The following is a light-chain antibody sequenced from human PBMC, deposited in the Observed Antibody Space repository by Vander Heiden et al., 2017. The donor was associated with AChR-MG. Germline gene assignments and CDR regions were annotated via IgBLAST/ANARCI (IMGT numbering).Light chain of an antibody. V-gene: IGKV3-20*01. J-gene: IGKJ2*01. CDR2: GTS. CDR3: QQFGGSVRFT. Sequence: EVVLTQSPGPPPLSPGERATLSSRASQSISTAYLAWYQQKPGQAPRLLIYGTSIRATGIPDRFSGSGSGTDFTLTISNLEPEDFAVYYCQQFGGSVRFTFGQGTKLEIK. CDR1: QSISTAY.